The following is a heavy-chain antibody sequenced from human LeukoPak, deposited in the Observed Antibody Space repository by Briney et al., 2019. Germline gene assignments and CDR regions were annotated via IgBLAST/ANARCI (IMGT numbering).Heavy chain of an antibody. CDR3: AKGSNWFDP. Sequence: PGGSLRLSCAASGFTFSSYGMHWVRQAPGKGLEWVAVISYDGSNKYYADSVKGRFTISRDNSKNRPYLQMNSLRAEDTAVYYCAKGSNWFDPWGQGTLVTVSS. J-gene: IGHJ5*02. CDR1: GFTFSSYG. CDR2: ISYDGSNK. V-gene: IGHV3-30*18.